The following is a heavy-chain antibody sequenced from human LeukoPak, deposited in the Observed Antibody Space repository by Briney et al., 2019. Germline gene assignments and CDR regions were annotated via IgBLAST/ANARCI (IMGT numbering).Heavy chain of an antibody. Sequence: GGSLRLSCAASRFTLSSYSMNWVCQAPGKGLEWVSSISSSSSYIYYADSVKGRFTISRDNAKNSLYLQMNSLRAEDTAVYYCAELGITMIGGVWGKGTTVTISS. D-gene: IGHD3-10*02. CDR3: AELGITMIGGV. CDR1: RFTLSSYS. J-gene: IGHJ6*04. CDR2: ISSSSSYI. V-gene: IGHV3-21*01.